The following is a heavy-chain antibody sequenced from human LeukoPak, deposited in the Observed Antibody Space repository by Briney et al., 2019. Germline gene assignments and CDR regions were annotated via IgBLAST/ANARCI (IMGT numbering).Heavy chain of an antibody. Sequence: GGSLRLSCAASGFTFSSYSMNWVRQAPGKGLEWVSSISSSSSYIYYADSVKGRFTISRDNAKNTLYLQMNSLRAEDTAVYYCAKDVGDSVVVAATIWGSGAFDIWGQGTMVTVSS. D-gene: IGHD2-15*01. V-gene: IGHV3-21*01. CDR3: AKDVGDSVVVAATIWGSGAFDI. J-gene: IGHJ3*02. CDR2: ISSSSSYI. CDR1: GFTFSSYS.